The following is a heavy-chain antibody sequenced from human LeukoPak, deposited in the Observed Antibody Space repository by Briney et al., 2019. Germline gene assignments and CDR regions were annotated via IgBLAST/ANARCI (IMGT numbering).Heavy chain of an antibody. CDR2: IKTDGSEK. V-gene: IGHV3-7*01. Sequence: GESLRLSCAASGFTFTNYWMSWVRQPPGKGLEWVANIKTDGSEKYYVDSVKGRFTISRGNTKNSLYLQMNSLRAEDTAMYYCARMSGWYWFDYWGRGTLVTVSS. CDR1: GFTFTNYW. D-gene: IGHD6-19*01. J-gene: IGHJ4*02. CDR3: ARMSGWYWFDY.